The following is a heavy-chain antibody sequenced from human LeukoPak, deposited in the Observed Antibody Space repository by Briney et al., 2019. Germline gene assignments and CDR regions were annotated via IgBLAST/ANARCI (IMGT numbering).Heavy chain of an antibody. CDR1: GGSISSYY. CDR3: ARVWCSSTSCYPVGYYFDY. J-gene: IGHJ4*02. V-gene: IGHV4-59*01. Sequence: SETLSLTCTVSGGSISSYYWSWIRQPPGKGLEWIGYIYYSGSTNYNPSLKSRVTISVDTSKNQFSLKLSSVTAADTAVCYCARVWCSSTSCYPVGYYFDYWGQGTLVTVSS. D-gene: IGHD2-2*01. CDR2: IYYSGST.